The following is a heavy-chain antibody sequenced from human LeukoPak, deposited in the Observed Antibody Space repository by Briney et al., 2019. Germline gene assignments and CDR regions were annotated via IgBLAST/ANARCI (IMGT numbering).Heavy chain of an antibody. V-gene: IGHV3-23*01. CDR1: GFTFSSYA. J-gene: IGHJ5*02. CDR3: ARKNYGSTMGWFDP. D-gene: IGHD3-10*01. CDR2: ITPSGSDT. Sequence: GGSLRLSCAASGFTFSSYAMNWVRQAPGSGLEWVSSITPSGSDTYYADSVKGRFTISRDNSKNTLYLQMNSLRPEDTAVYYCARKNYGSTMGWFDPWGQGTLVTVSS.